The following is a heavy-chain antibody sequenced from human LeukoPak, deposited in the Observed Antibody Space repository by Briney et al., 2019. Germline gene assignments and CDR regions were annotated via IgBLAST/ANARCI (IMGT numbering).Heavy chain of an antibody. CDR2: INAGNGNT. CDR1: GYTFTSYA. J-gene: IGHJ6*02. D-gene: IGHD1-26*01. CDR3: ARAGGSYYYYYGMDV. Sequence: GSVKVSCEASGYTFTSYAMHWVRQAPGQRLEWMGWINAGNGNTKYSQKFQGRVTITRDTSASTAYMELSSLRSEDTAVYYCARAGGSYYYYYGMDVWGQGTTVTVSS. V-gene: IGHV1-3*01.